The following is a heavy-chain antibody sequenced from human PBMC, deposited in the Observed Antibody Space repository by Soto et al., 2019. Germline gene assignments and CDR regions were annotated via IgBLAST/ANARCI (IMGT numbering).Heavy chain of an antibody. CDR2: ISASGGST. V-gene: IGHV3-23*01. CDR1: GFTFSTYA. Sequence: GGSLRLSCAASGFTFSTYAMTWVRQAPGKGLEWVSAISASGGSTYYADSVKGRFTISRDNAKNTLYLHMNSLRPEDTAMYYCTRDQDTYGQAVFDSWGQGTLVTVSS. D-gene: IGHD2-15*01. J-gene: IGHJ5*01. CDR3: TRDQDTYGQAVFDS.